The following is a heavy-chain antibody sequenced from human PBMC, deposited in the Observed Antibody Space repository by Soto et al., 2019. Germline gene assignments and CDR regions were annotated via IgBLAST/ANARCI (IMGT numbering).Heavy chain of an antibody. CDR3: AKDQDIVLMVYAMGPFDY. Sequence: TGGSLRLSCAASGFTFSSYGMHWVRQAPGKGLEWVAVISYDGSNKYYADSVKGRFTISRDNSKNTLYLQMNSLRAEDTAVYYCAKDQDIVLMVYAMGPFDYWGQGTLVTVSS. J-gene: IGHJ4*02. D-gene: IGHD2-8*01. CDR2: ISYDGSNK. V-gene: IGHV3-30*18. CDR1: GFTFSSYG.